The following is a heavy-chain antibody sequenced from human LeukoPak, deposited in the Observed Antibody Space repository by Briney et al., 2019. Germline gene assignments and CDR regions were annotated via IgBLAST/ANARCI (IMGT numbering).Heavy chain of an antibody. D-gene: IGHD1-1*01. V-gene: IGHV4-39*02. J-gene: IGHJ5*02. CDR2: IYYSGTT. Sequence: PSETLSLTCTVSGGSVSRTSYYWGWIRQSPGKGLEWIGTIYYSGTTYYNPSLKSRVTISVDTSKNQFSLKLSSVTAADTAVYYCARELERGFDPWGQGTLVTVSS. CDR1: GGSVSRTSYY. CDR3: ARELERGFDP.